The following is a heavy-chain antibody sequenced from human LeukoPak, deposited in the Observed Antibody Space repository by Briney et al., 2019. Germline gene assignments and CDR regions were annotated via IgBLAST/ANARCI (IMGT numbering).Heavy chain of an antibody. CDR3: ARGRSYGFDLDS. J-gene: IGHJ4*02. CDR2: KYYSGST. Sequence: SETLSLTCDVSGVSINTCCYYWTWIRQPPGKGLEWIGYKYYSGSTRYNSSLRSRLTISLDSSKNQFSLRLTSVTAADTAVYYCARGRSYGFDLDSWGPGTLVIVSS. CDR1: GVSINTCCYY. V-gene: IGHV4-61*01. D-gene: IGHD5-18*01.